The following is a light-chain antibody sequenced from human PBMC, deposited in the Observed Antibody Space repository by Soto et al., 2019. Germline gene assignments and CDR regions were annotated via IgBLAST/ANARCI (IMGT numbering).Light chain of an antibody. CDR1: QSISSY. Sequence: DIQMTQSPSSLSASVGDSVTITCRASQSISSYLNWYQQKPGKAPKLLIYAASSLQSGVPSRFSGSGSGTHFTLTISSLQPEDFATYYCQQTSSIPYTFGQGTKLEIK. CDR2: AAS. J-gene: IGKJ2*01. CDR3: QQTSSIPYT. V-gene: IGKV1-39*01.